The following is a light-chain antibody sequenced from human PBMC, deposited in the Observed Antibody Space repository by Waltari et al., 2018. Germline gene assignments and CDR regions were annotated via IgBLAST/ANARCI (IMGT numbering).Light chain of an antibody. J-gene: IGLJ3*02. CDR2: DVS. V-gene: IGLV2-14*03. CDR1: SSDVGGYNY. Sequence: QSALTQPASVSGSTGQSITIPCTGTSSDVGGYNYVSWYQQHPGKAPKLMIYDVSNRPSGVSNRFSGSKSGNMASLTISGLQAEDEADYYCSSYTSSSTPWVFGGGTKLTVL. CDR3: SSYTSSSTPWV.